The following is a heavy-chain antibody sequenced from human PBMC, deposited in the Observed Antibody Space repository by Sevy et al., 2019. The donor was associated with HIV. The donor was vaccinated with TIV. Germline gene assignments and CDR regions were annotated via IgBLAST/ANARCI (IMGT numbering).Heavy chain of an antibody. V-gene: IGHV3-33*01. CDR3: ARDRPTGFGVVTPGRGMDV. CDR1: GFTFSSYG. D-gene: IGHD3-3*01. Sequence: GGSLRLSCAASGFTFSSYGMHWVRQAPGKGLEWVAVIWYDGSNKYYANSVKGRFTISRDNSKKTLYLQMNSLRAEDTAVYYWARDRPTGFGVVTPGRGMDVWGQGTTVTVSS. J-gene: IGHJ6*02. CDR2: IWYDGSNK.